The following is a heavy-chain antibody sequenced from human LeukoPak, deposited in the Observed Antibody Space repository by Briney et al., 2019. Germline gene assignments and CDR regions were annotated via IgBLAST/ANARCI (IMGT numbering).Heavy chain of an antibody. CDR1: GFTVTTNY. D-gene: IGHD3-3*01. J-gene: IGHJ4*02. V-gene: IGHV3-53*04. CDR3: ARGDFWSGYYTGLY. CDR2: IYSGGSR. Sequence: PGGSLRLSCAASGFTVTTNYMSWVRQAPGKGLEWVSVIYSGGSRYYADSVKGRFTISRHNSKNTLYLQMDSLRDEDTAVYYCARGDFWSGYYTGLYWGQGTLVTVSS.